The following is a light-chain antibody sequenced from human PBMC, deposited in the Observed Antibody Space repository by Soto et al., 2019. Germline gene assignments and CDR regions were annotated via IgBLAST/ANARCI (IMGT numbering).Light chain of an antibody. CDR1: QRISHW. Sequence: DIQMTQSPSTLSASDGDRVTITCRASQRISHWLAWYQQKPGKAPKLLIYDASTLESGVPSRFNGSGSGTEFTLTISSLQPDDFATYYCQQYNNFSPTFGQGTKVDI. CDR2: DAS. J-gene: IGKJ1*01. CDR3: QQYNNFSPT. V-gene: IGKV1-5*01.